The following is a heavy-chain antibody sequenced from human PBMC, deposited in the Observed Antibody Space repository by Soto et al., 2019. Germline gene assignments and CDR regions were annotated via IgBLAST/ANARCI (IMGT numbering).Heavy chain of an antibody. CDR1: GGSISSYY. CDR2: IYYSGST. J-gene: IGHJ3*02. D-gene: IGHD3-10*01. CDR3: ARDRRRYYGSGSYGDAFDI. Sequence: SETLSLTCTVSGGSISSYYWSWIRQPPGKGLEWIGYIYYSGSTNYNPSLKSRVTISVDTSKNQFSLKLSSVTAADTAVYYCARDRRRYYGSGSYGDAFDIWGQGTMVTVSS. V-gene: IGHV4-59*01.